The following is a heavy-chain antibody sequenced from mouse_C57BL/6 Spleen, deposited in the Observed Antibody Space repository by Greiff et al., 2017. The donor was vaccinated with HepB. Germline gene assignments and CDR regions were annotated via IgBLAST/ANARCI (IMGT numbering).Heavy chain of an antibody. CDR1: GYTFTDYY. CDR3: AAGTRHRYFDV. D-gene: IGHD4-1*01. V-gene: IGHV1-26*01. CDR2: INPNNGGT. Sequence: EVQLQQSGPELVKPGASVKISCKASGYTFTDYYMNWVKQSHGKSLEWIGDINPNNGGTSYNQKFKGKATLTVDKSYSTAYMELRSLTSEDSAVYYWAAGTRHRYFDVWGTGTTVTVSS. J-gene: IGHJ1*03.